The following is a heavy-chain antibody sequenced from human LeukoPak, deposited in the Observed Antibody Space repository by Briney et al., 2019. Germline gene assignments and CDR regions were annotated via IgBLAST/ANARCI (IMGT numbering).Heavy chain of an antibody. Sequence: GGSLRLFCAASGFTFSSYEMNWVRQAPGKGLEWVSYISSSGSTIYYADSVKGRFTISRDNAKNSLYLQMNSLRAEDTAVYYCARDLISDGDYVFDYWGQGTLVTVSS. V-gene: IGHV3-48*03. D-gene: IGHD4-17*01. CDR1: GFTFSSYE. CDR2: ISSSGSTI. J-gene: IGHJ4*02. CDR3: ARDLISDGDYVFDY.